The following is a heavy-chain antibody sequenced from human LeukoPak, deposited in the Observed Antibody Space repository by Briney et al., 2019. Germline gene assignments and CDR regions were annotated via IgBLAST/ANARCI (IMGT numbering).Heavy chain of an antibody. V-gene: IGHV3-7*03. J-gene: IGHJ4*02. Sequence: GGSLRLSCAASGFTFSTYWMSWVRQAPGKGLEWVANIKKDGSEKYYMDSVKGRFTISRDNAENSLYLQMNSLRAEDTAVYYCARALDGYNYLDYWGQGTLVTVSS. CDR2: IKKDGSEK. CDR1: GFTFSTYW. CDR3: ARALDGYNYLDY. D-gene: IGHD5-24*01.